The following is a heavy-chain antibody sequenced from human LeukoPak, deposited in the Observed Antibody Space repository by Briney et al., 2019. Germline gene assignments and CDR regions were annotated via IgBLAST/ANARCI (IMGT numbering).Heavy chain of an antibody. CDR1: GFTFSRYA. V-gene: IGHV3-30-3*01. CDR3: AREGREWLSVGIDY. J-gene: IGHJ4*02. Sequence: PGRSLRLSCAASGFTFSRYAVCWVRQAPGKGLEWVAVISHDGINKYYADSVKGRFTISRDNSKNTLYLQVNSLRAEDTAVYYCAREGREWLSVGIDYWGQGTLVTVSS. D-gene: IGHD6-19*01. CDR2: ISHDGINK.